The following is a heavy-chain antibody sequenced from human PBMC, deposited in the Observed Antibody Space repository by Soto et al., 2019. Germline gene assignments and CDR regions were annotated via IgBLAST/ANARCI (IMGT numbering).Heavy chain of an antibody. CDR2: ISGSGGST. J-gene: IGHJ6*02. D-gene: IGHD6-13*01. V-gene: IGHV3-23*01. CDR3: AKGGTYSGSWSGYYYGMDV. CDR1: GFTFSSYA. Sequence: EVQLLESGGGLVQPGGSLRLSCAASGFTFSSYAMSWVRQAPGKGLEWVSAISGSGGSTYYADSVKGRFTISRDNSKNTLYLQMNSLRAEDTAVYYCAKGGTYSGSWSGYYYGMDVWGQGTTVTVSS.